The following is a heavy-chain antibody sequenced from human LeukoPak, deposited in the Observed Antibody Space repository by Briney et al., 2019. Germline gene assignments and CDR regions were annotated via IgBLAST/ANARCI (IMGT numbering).Heavy chain of an antibody. J-gene: IGHJ3*02. CDR1: GFTLSHSE. CDR2: INSIGSTI. V-gene: IGHV3-48*03. Sequence: GGSLRLSCAVSGFTLSHSEMNWVRQAPGKGLEWISYINSIGSTIYYADSVKGRFTISRDNAKNSLYLQMNSLRAEDTAVYYCAREPNAFDIWGQGTMVTVSS. CDR3: AREPNAFDI.